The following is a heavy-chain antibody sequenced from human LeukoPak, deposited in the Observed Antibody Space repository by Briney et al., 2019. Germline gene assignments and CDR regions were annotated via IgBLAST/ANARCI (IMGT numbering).Heavy chain of an antibody. CDR3: ARGGCFDL. J-gene: IGHJ2*01. CDR2: INHSGST. Sequence: PSETLSLTCAVYGGSFTDYFWSWIRQPPGRGLEWIAEINHSGSTNYNPSLKSRVTISVDTSKNQFSLKLSSVTAADTAVYYCARGGCFDLWGRGTLVTVSS. V-gene: IGHV4-34*01. D-gene: IGHD6-19*01. CDR1: GGSFTDYF.